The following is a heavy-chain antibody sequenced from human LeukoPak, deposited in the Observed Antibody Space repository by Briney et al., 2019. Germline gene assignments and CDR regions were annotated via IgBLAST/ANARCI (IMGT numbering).Heavy chain of an antibody. CDR3: ASLGGVAAALGY. J-gene: IGHJ4*02. Sequence: ASVKVSCKASGYTFTSYYLHWVRQAPGQRLEWMGWINAGNGNTKYSQKFQGRVTITRDTSASTAYMELSSLRSEDTAVYYCASLGGVAAALGYWGQGTLVTVSS. D-gene: IGHD6-13*01. CDR1: GYTFTSYY. CDR2: INAGNGNT. V-gene: IGHV1-3*01.